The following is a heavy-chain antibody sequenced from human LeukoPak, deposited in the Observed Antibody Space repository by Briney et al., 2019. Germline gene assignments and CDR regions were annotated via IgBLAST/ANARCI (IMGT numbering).Heavy chain of an antibody. D-gene: IGHD6-6*01. CDR3: ARSSYSTSTSV. Sequence: GGSLRLSCAVSGFTFSGFWMSWSRQAPGKGLEWVASINSDGSEGYYADVVKGRFTISRDNAKNSLYLQINSLRAEDTAVYYCARSSYSTSTSVWGQGTMVTVSS. V-gene: IGHV3-7*03. CDR2: INSDGSEG. J-gene: IGHJ3*01. CDR1: GFTFSGFW.